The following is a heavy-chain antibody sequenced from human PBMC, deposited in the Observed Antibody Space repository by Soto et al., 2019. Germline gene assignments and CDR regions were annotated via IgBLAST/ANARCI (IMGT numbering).Heavy chain of an antibody. CDR2: IIPILGIA. D-gene: IGHD3-10*01. Sequence: ASVKVSCKASGGTFSSYAISWVRQAPGQGLEWMGRIIPILGIANYAQKFQGRVTITADKSTSTAYMELSSLRSEDTAVYYCARVVYYYGSGSYSLDYWGQGTLVTVSS. J-gene: IGHJ4*02. CDR1: GGTFSSYA. V-gene: IGHV1-69*04. CDR3: ARVVYYYGSGSYSLDY.